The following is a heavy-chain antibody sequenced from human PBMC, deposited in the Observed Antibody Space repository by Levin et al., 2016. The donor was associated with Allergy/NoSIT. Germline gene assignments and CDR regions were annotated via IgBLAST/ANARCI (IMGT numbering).Heavy chain of an antibody. CDR3: ARARGSVVEIPGSVNFDS. CDR2: ISSSGSTI. J-gene: IGHJ4*02. V-gene: IGHV3-48*03. D-gene: IGHD5-12*01. Sequence: WIRQPPGKGLEWVSYISSSGSTIYYADSVKGRFTISRDNAKNSLYLQMNSLRAEDTAVYYCARARGSVVEIPGSVNFDSWGQGTLVTVSS.